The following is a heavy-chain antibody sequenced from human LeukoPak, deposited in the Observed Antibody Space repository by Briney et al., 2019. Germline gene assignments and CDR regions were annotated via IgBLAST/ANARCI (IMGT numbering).Heavy chain of an antibody. CDR1: GGSISSSSYY. V-gene: IGHV4-39*01. CDR3: ARGGARGSSAFDV. Sequence: SETLSLTCTVSGGSISSSSYYWGWIRRPPGKGLEWIGSIYYSGSTYYNPSLKSRVTISVDTSKNQFSLKLSSVTAADTAVYYCARGGARGSSAFDVWGQGTMVIVSA. CDR2: IYYSGST. J-gene: IGHJ3*01. D-gene: IGHD3-10*01.